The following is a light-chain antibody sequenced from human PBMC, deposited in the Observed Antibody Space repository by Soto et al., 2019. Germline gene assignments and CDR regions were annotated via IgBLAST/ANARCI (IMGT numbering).Light chain of an antibody. CDR1: NIGSKS. V-gene: IGLV3-21*02. CDR3: QVWDSTSDHPYV. J-gene: IGLJ1*01. Sequence: SYELTQPPSVSVAPGQTAKITCGGDNIGSKSVHWYQQKPGQAPVLVVYDDSDRPSRIPERFSGSNSANAATLTVSRVEAGDEADYYCQVWDSTSDHPYVFGTGTKLTVL. CDR2: DDS.